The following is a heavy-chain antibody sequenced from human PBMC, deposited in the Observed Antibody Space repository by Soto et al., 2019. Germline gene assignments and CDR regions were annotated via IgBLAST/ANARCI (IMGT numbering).Heavy chain of an antibody. J-gene: IGHJ1*01. CDR3: ASTWGIAVAATGAEYFQH. V-gene: IGHV3-30*03. Sequence: QVQLVESGGGVVQPGRSLRLSCAASGFTFSSYGMHWVRQAPGKGLEWVAVISYDGSNKYYADSVKGRFTISRDNSKNTLYLQMNSLRAEDTAVYYCASTWGIAVAATGAEYFQHWGQGTLVTVSS. CDR2: ISYDGSNK. D-gene: IGHD6-19*01. CDR1: GFTFSSYG.